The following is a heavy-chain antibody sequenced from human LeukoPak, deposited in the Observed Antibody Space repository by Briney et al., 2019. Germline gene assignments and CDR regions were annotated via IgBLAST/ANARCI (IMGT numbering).Heavy chain of an antibody. CDR3: AKDLYAWTSTCSYTPFDY. D-gene: IGHD2-2*02. CDR2: ISGSGGST. CDR1: AFTFSSYA. J-gene: IGHJ4*02. V-gene: IGHV3-23*01. Sequence: GGSLRLSCAASAFTFSSYAMSWVRQAPGKGLEWVSAISGSGGSTYYADSVKGRFTISRDNSKNTLYLQMNSLRAEDTAVYYCAKDLYAWTSTCSYTPFDYWGQGTLVTVSS.